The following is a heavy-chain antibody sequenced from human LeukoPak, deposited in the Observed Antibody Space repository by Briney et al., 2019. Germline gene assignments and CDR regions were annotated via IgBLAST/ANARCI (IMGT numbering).Heavy chain of an antibody. V-gene: IGHV4-59*01. CDR2: IYYSGST. CDR1: GGSISSYY. Sequence: SETLSLTRTVSGGSISSYYWSWIRQPPGKGLEWIGYIYYSGSTNYNPSLKSRVTISVDTSKNQFSLKLSSVTAADTAVYYCARFPPRGMDVWGQGTTVTVSS. J-gene: IGHJ6*02. CDR3: ARFPPRGMDV.